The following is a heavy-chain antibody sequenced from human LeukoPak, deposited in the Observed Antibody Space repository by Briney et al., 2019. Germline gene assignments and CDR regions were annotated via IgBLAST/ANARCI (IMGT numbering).Heavy chain of an antibody. D-gene: IGHD3-22*01. CDR3: ARAFDYYDSSGSLWGAFDI. Sequence: GGSLRLSCAASGFTFSSYAMHWVRQAPGKGLEWVAVISYDGSNKYYADSVKGRFTISRDDSKNTLYLQMNSLRAEDTAVYYCARAFDYYDSSGSLWGAFDIWGQGTMVTVSS. V-gene: IGHV3-30*01. J-gene: IGHJ3*02. CDR2: ISYDGSNK. CDR1: GFTFSSYA.